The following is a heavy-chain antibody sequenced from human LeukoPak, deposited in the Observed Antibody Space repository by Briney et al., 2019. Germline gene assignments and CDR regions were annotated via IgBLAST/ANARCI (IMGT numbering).Heavy chain of an antibody. D-gene: IGHD4-23*01. CDR1: GGTFSSYA. V-gene: IGHV1-69*13. CDR3: ARDRLRWRSLSGVEGDY. J-gene: IGHJ4*02. CDR2: IIPIFGTA. Sequence: SVKVSCKASGGTFSSYANSWVRQAPGQGLEWMGGIIPIFGTANYAQKFQGRVTITADESTSTAYMELSSLRSEDTAVYYCARDRLRWRSLSGVEGDYWGQGTLVTVSS.